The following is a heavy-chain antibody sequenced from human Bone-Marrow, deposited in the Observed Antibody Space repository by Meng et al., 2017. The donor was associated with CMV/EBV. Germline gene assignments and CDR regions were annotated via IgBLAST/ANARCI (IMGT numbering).Heavy chain of an antibody. CDR1: GGSISSGGYY. CDR2: IYYSGST. CDR3: ARSGGGIFGVVIFDY. D-gene: IGHD3-3*01. V-gene: IGHV4-31*03. J-gene: IGHJ4*02. Sequence: SETLSLTCTVSGGSISSGGYYWSWIRQHPGKGLEWIGYIYYSGSTYYNPSLKSRVTISVDTSKNQFSLKLSSVTAADTAVYYCARSGGGIFGVVIFDYWGQGTLVTVSS.